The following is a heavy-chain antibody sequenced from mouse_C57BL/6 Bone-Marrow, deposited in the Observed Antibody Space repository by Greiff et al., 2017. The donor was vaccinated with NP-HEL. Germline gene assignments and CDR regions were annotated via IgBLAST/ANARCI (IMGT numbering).Heavy chain of an antibody. J-gene: IGHJ1*03. CDR2: IDPENGDT. CDR3: TTVITTWYFDV. CDR1: GFNIKDDY. V-gene: IGHV14-4*01. D-gene: IGHD1-1*01. Sequence: VHVKQSGAELVRPGASVKLSCTASGFNIKDDYMHWVKQRPEQGLEWIGWIDPENGDTEYASKFQGQATITADTASNTAYLQLSSLTSEDTAVYFCTTVITTWYFDVWGTGTTVTVSS.